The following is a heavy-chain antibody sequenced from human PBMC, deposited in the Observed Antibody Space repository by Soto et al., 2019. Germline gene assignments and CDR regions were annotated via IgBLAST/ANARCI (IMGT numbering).Heavy chain of an antibody. CDR3: ATELIAKYGMDV. D-gene: IGHD2-21*01. V-gene: IGHV3-53*01. Sequence: EVQLVESGGGLVQPGGSLRLSCAASGFTVSGNYVTWVRQAPGKGLEWVSVIYTDDNIYYADSVTGRFTISRDNSKNTFYLQMNRLRVDDTAVYYCATELIAKYGMDVWGQGTTVTVSS. J-gene: IGHJ6*02. CDR1: GFTVSGNY. CDR2: IYTDDNI.